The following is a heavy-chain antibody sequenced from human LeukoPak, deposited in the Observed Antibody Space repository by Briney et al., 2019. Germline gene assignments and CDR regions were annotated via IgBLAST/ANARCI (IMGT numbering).Heavy chain of an antibody. CDR1: GFTFSSYW. D-gene: IGHD3-3*01. J-gene: IGHJ4*02. CDR3: ARDWGYHITIFGGEPDDRASTFDY. Sequence: GGSLRLSCASSGFTFSSYWMSWVRQAPGKGLEWVANIKQDGSEKYYVDSVKGRFSISRDNAKNSLYLQMNSLRAEDTAVYYCARDWGYHITIFGGEPDDRASTFDYWGQGTLVTVSS. V-gene: IGHV3-7*01. CDR2: IKQDGSEK.